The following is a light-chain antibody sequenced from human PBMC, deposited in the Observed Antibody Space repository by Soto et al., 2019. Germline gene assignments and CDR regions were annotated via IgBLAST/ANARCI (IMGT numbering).Light chain of an antibody. CDR3: QQFHTIPWT. Sequence: DIVMTQSPDSLAVSLGERATLDCKSSQTVLNSSNNKTYLAWYRQRPGQPPTLLINWASTRQSGVPARFRGSGSGTEFTLTITDLQAEDLAVYYCQQFHTIPWTFGQGTKMDIK. J-gene: IGKJ1*01. CDR1: QTVLNSSNNKTY. V-gene: IGKV4-1*01. CDR2: WAS.